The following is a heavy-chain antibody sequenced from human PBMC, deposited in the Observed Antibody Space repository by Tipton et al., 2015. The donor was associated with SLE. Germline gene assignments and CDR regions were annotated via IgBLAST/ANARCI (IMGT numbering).Heavy chain of an antibody. J-gene: IGHJ4*02. CDR1: SGSINSPY. Sequence: GLVKPSETLSLSCAVSSGSINSPYWSWIRQPPGKGLEWIGNIYNSGGTNYNPSLKSRVTMSVDTSKNQFSLMLSSVTGADTAVYYCARLMSFSSSWYYFDSWGQGTLVTVSS. V-gene: IGHV4-4*09. CDR2: IYNSGGT. CDR3: ARLMSFSSSWYYFDS. D-gene: IGHD6-13*01.